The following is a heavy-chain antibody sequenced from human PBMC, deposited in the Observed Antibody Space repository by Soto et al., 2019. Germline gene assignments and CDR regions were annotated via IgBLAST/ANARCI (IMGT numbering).Heavy chain of an antibody. J-gene: IGHJ2*01. Sequence: QVQLVESGGGVVQPGRSLRLSCTASGFTFSSYGMHWVRQAPDKGLEWVALIWYDGSKKYHADTVKGRFTISRDNSKTTLFLQMNSLRADDMAVYYCARGMVDDVRAYCHFDLWGRGTLVTVSS. CDR1: GFTFSSYG. D-gene: IGHD3-10*02. CDR2: IWYDGSKK. CDR3: ARGMVDDVRAYCHFDL. V-gene: IGHV3-33*01.